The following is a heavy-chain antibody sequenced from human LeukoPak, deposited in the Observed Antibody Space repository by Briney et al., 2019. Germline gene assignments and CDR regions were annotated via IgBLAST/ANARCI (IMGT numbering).Heavy chain of an antibody. J-gene: IGHJ4*02. CDR2: IYYSGST. D-gene: IGHD3-16*01. V-gene: IGHV4-59*01. CDR3: ARGWGYFDY. Sequence: SETLSLTCTVSGCSTSSYYLSWIRQPPGKGLEWIGYIYYSGSTNYNPSLKSRVTISVDTSKNQFSLKLSSVTAADTAVYYCARGWGYFDYWGQGTLVTVSS. CDR1: GCSTSSYY.